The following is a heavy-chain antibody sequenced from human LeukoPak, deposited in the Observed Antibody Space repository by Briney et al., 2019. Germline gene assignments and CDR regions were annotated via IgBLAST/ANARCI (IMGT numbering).Heavy chain of an antibody. CDR3: AKDRGYGDTTAFDY. Sequence: XXXCAXXGFTXSXXAMSWVXXAPGXGLXXVSAISGSGGSTYYADSVKGRFTISRDNSKNTLYLQMNSLRAEDTAVYYCAKDRGYGDTTAFDYWGQGTLVTVSS. CDR1: GFTXSXXA. D-gene: IGHD4-17*01. V-gene: IGHV3-23*01. CDR2: ISGSGGST. J-gene: IGHJ4*02.